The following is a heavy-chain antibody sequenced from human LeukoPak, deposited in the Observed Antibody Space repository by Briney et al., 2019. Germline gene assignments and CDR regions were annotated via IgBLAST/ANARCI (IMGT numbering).Heavy chain of an antibody. CDR2: IYPGDSDT. J-gene: IGHJ6*03. Sequence: GESLRISCKGSGYSFTNYWIGWVRQMSGKGLEWMGIIYPGDSDTRYSPSFQGQVTISADKSISTAYLQWSSLKASDTAMYYCARQRGYYPDYYYYYMDVWGKGTTVTVSS. CDR3: ARQRGYYPDYYYYYMDV. CDR1: GYSFTNYW. D-gene: IGHD3-3*01. V-gene: IGHV5-51*01.